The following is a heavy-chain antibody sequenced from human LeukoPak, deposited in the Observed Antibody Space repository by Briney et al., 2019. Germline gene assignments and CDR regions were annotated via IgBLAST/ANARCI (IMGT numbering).Heavy chain of an antibody. CDR2: ISSSSSYI. J-gene: IGHJ4*02. V-gene: IGHV3-21*01. D-gene: IGHD3-22*01. CDR3: ARDNYDSSGYFGVSGLDY. Sequence: GGSLRLSCAASGFTFSSYSMNWVRQAPGKGLEWVSSISSSSSYIYYADSVKGRFTIYRDNAKNSLYLQMNSLRDEGTAVYYCARDNYDSSGYFGVSGLDYWGQGTLVTVSS. CDR1: GFTFSSYS.